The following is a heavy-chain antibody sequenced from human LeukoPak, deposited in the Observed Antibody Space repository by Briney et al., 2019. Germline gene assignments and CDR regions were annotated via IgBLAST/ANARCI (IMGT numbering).Heavy chain of an antibody. CDR3: ARVLSSSWPGDYYYGMDV. CDR1: GGTFSSYA. V-gene: IGHV1-69*13. Sequence: ASVKVSCKASGGTFSSYAISWVRQAPGQGLEWMGGIIPIFGTANYAQKFQGRVTITADESTSTAYMELSSLRSDDTAVYYCARVLSSSWPGDYYYGMDVWGQGTTVTVSS. J-gene: IGHJ6*02. CDR2: IIPIFGTA. D-gene: IGHD6-13*01.